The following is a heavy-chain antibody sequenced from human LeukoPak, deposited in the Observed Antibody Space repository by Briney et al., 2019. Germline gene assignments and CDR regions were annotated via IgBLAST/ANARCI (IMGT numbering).Heavy chain of an antibody. CDR3: ARDRYSSGWSSLDY. Sequence: ASVKVSCKASGYTFTSYGISWVRQAPGQGLEWMGWISAYNGNTNYAQKLQGRVTMTTDTSTSTAYMELRSLRSDDTAVYYCARDRYSSGWSSLDYWGQGTLVTVSS. D-gene: IGHD6-19*01. J-gene: IGHJ4*02. CDR2: ISAYNGNT. V-gene: IGHV1-18*01. CDR1: GYTFTSYG.